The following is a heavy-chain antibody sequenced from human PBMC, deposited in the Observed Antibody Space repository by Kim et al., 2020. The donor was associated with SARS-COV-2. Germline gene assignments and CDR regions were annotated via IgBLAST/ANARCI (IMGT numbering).Heavy chain of an antibody. Sequence: ASVKVSCKASGYTFTSYDINWVRQATGQGLEWMGWMNPNSGNTGYAQKFQGRVTMTRNTSISTAYMELSSLRSEDTAVYYCARGRMSRGYAVVTGFPASDYWGQGTLVTVSS. CDR2: MNPNSGNT. CDR3: ARGRMSRGYAVVTGFPASDY. D-gene: IGHD2-15*01. V-gene: IGHV1-8*01. J-gene: IGHJ4*02. CDR1: GYTFTSYD.